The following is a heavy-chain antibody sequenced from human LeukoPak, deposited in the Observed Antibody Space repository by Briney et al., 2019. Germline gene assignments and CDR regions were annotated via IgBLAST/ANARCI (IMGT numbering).Heavy chain of an antibody. CDR3: ARAVSGRFDY. CDR1: GGSISSGGYS. V-gene: IGHV4-30-2*01. J-gene: IGHJ4*02. D-gene: IGHD6-19*01. CDR2: IYHSGST. Sequence: SQTLSLTCAVSGGSISSGGYSWSWIRQPPGKGLEWIGYIYHSGSTYYNPSLKSRVTISVDTSKNQFSLRLSSVTAADTAIYYCARAVSGRFDYWGQGTLVTVSS.